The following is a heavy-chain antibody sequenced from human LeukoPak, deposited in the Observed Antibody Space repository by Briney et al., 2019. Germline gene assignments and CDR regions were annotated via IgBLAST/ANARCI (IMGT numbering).Heavy chain of an antibody. CDR3: AIPGTTVVTPEDWYFDL. CDR2: ISGSGGST. V-gene: IGHV3-23*01. Sequence: PSETLSLTCTVSGGSISSYYWSWVRQAPGKGLEWVSAISGSGGSTYYADSVKGRFTISRDNSKNTLYLQMNSLRAEDTAVYYCAIPGTTVVTPEDWYFDLWGRGTLVTVSS. D-gene: IGHD4-23*01. CDR1: GGSISSYY. J-gene: IGHJ2*01.